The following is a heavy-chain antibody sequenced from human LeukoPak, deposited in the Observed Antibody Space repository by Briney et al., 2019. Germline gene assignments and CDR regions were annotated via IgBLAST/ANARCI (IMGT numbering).Heavy chain of an antibody. Sequence: GGSLRLSCAASGLTFSNYAMNWVRQAPGKGLEWVSGVSGSGTYTFYTDSVKGRFTISRDNSKNTVFLQMNSLRAEDTAVYYCPKDKLGWFDPWGQGTLVTVSS. J-gene: IGHJ5*02. V-gene: IGHV3-23*01. CDR3: PKDKLGWFDP. CDR1: GLTFSNYA. CDR2: VSGSGTYT.